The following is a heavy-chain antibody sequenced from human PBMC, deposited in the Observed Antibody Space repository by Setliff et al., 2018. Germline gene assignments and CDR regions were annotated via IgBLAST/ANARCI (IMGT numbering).Heavy chain of an antibody. J-gene: IGHJ4*02. V-gene: IGHV4-39*07. Sequence: SETLSLTCTVSGGSISSSSYYWGWIRQPPGKGLELIGSIYYSGSTYYNPSLKSRVTISVDTSKNQFSLKLSSVTAADTAVYYCASTPDGDLYYNFWSGYYLTLDYWGQGTLVTVSS. CDR1: GGSISSSSYY. CDR3: ASTPDGDLYYNFWSGYYLTLDY. CDR2: IYYSGST. D-gene: IGHD3-3*01.